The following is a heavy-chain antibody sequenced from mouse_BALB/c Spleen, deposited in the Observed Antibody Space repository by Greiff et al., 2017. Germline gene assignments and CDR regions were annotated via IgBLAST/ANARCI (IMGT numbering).Heavy chain of an antibody. Sequence: EVQLKESGAELVKPGASVKLSCTASGFNIKDTYMHWVKQRPEQGLEWIGRIDPANGNTKYDPKFQGKATITADTSSNTAYLQLSSLTSEDTAVYYCARSTGYGNYYFDYWGQGTTLTVSS. CDR1: GFNIKDTY. CDR3: ARSTGYGNYYFDY. D-gene: IGHD2-10*02. J-gene: IGHJ2*01. CDR2: IDPANGNT. V-gene: IGHV14-3*02.